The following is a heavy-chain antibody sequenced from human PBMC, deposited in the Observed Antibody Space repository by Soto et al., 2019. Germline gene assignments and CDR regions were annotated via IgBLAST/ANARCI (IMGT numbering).Heavy chain of an antibody. D-gene: IGHD6-19*01. Sequence: ASVKVSCKASGFTFTSSAVQWVRQARGQRLEWIGWIVVGSGNTNYAQKFQERVTITRDMSTSTAYMELSSLRSEDTAVYYCAAVSIGWIAVAAYFDYWGQGTLVTVSS. CDR3: AAVSIGWIAVAAYFDY. CDR2: IVVGSGNT. CDR1: GFTFTSSA. V-gene: IGHV1-58*01. J-gene: IGHJ4*02.